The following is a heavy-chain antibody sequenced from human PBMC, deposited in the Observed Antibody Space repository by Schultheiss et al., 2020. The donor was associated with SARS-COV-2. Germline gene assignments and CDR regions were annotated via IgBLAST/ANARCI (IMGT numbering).Heavy chain of an antibody. CDR2: IIPIFGTA. D-gene: IGHD5-18*01. Sequence: SVKVSCKASGYTFTGYYMHWVRQAPGQGLEWMGGIIPIFGTANYAQKFQGRVTITADKSTSTAYMELSSLRSEDTAVYYCAGGLSRGYSYGYFAYWGQGTMVTVSS. J-gene: IGHJ4*02. V-gene: IGHV1-69*06. CDR1: GYTFTGYY. CDR3: AGGLSRGYSYGYFAY.